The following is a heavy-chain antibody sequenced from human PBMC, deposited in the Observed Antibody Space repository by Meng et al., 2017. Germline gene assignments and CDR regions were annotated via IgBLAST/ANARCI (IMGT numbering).Heavy chain of an antibody. J-gene: IGHJ3*02. Sequence: SETLSLTCTVSGGSISSYYWSWIRQPPGKGLEWIGYIYYSGSTSYNASLKSRVTITVDTSKNQRALKLGSVTAADTAVYYYARVAYYDSSGYIAFDIWGQGTMVTVSS. V-gene: IGHV4-59*01. CDR3: ARVAYYDSSGYIAFDI. CDR1: GGSISSYY. D-gene: IGHD3-22*01. CDR2: IYYSGST.